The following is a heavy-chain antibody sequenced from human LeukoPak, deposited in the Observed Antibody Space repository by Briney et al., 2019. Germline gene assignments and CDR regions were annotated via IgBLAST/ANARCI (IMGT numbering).Heavy chain of an antibody. CDR1: GGSISSYY. Sequence: SETLSLTCTVSGGSISSYYWSWIRQPPGKGLEWIGYIHYSGSTNYNPSLKSRVTISVDTSKNQFSLKLSSVTAADTAVYYCARAGQWLVGGYFDYWGQGTLVTVSS. D-gene: IGHD6-19*01. V-gene: IGHV4-59*01. CDR2: IHYSGST. CDR3: ARAGQWLVGGYFDY. J-gene: IGHJ4*02.